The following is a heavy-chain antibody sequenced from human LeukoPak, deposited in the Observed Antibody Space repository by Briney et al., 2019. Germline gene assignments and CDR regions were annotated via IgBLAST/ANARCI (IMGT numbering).Heavy chain of an antibody. CDR3: ARIRYFDWLPEDY. V-gene: IGHV4-39*07. CDR2: IYYSGSI. D-gene: IGHD3-9*01. J-gene: IGHJ4*02. CDR1: GGSISSSSYY. Sequence: SETLSLTCTVSGGSISSSSYYWGWIRQPPGKGLEWIGSIYYSGSIYYNPSLKSRVTISVDTSKNQFSLKLSSVTAADTAVYYCARIRYFDWLPEDYWGQGTLVTVSS.